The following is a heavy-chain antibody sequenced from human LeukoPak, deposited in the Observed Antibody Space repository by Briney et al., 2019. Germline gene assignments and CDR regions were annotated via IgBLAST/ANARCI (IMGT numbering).Heavy chain of an antibody. Sequence: KPSETLSLTCSVAGGSASSYYWTWIRQPPGKGREWIGYIYDSGTNINNTSRKSRTTNYHRPRKSRVTISVDTSKNQISLRLSSVTAAGTAVYYCARHFDSSGYYYLVFDPWGQGTLVTVSS. J-gene: IGHJ5*02. CDR2: IYDSGTNINNTSRKSRTT. CDR1: GGSASSYY. CDR3: ARHFDSSGYYYLVFDP. V-gene: IGHV4-59*08. D-gene: IGHD3-22*01.